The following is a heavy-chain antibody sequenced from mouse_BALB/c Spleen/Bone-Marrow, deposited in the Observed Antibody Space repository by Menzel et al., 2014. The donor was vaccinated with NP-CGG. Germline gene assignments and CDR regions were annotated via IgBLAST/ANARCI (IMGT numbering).Heavy chain of an antibody. Sequence: EVKVVESGTVLARPGAAVKMSCKASGYTFSNYWMHWVKQRPGQGLEWIGTIYPGNSDTTYNQKFKGKAKLTAVTSTSTAYMELSSLTNEDSAVYYCTTLARSDSDYWGQGTTLTVSS. CDR3: TTLARSDSDY. V-gene: IGHV1-5*01. CDR2: IYPGNSDT. CDR1: GYTFSNYW. D-gene: IGHD3-1*01. J-gene: IGHJ2*01.